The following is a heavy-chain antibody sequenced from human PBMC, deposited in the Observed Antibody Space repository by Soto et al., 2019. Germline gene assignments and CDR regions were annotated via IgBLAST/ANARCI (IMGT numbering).Heavy chain of an antibody. CDR3: AKDQRGVSAAARMDV. Sequence: EVQLLESGGALVQPGGSLRLSCAASGYTFSSYAMTWVRQAPGKGLEWVSAISNSGGNTFHADSVKGRFTISRDNSKNTLYLQMNSLRAEDTAVYYCAKDQRGVSAAARMDVW. J-gene: IGHJ6*01. V-gene: IGHV3-23*01. CDR1: GYTFSSYA. D-gene: IGHD6-13*01. CDR2: ISNSGGNT.